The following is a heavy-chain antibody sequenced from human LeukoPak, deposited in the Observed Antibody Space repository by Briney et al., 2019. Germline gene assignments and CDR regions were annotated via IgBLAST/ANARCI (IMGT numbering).Heavy chain of an antibody. V-gene: IGHV4-4*07. J-gene: IGHJ4*02. CDR2: IYTSGST. D-gene: IGHD1-26*01. CDR3: ARDRLGSRGASYFDY. CDR1: GSGVSISSYY. Sequence: SETLSLTCTVSGSGVSISSYYWSWIRPPAGKGLEWVGRIYTSGSTNYNPSLKSRVTMSVDTSKNQFSLKLTSVTAADAAVYYCARDRLGSRGASYFDYWGQGTLVTVSS.